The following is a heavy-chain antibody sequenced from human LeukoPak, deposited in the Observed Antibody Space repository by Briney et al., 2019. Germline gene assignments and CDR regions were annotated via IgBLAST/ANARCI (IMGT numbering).Heavy chain of an antibody. CDR1: GGSISTSSYY. V-gene: IGHV4-39*01. J-gene: IGHJ6*03. Sequence: PSETLSLTCTVSGGSISTSSYYWGWIRQPPGKGLEWIGSMYYSGSTYDNPSLKSRVTVSVDTSKNQFSLKLSSVTAADTAVYYCARHRPDVDTAVSKRGYYYMDVWGKGTTVTVAS. CDR2: MYYSGST. CDR3: ARHRPDVDTAVSKRGYYYMDV. D-gene: IGHD5-18*01.